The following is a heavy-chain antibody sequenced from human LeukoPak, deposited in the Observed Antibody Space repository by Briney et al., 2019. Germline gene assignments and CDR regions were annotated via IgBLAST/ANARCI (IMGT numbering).Heavy chain of an antibody. Sequence: ASVKVSCKASGGTFSSYAISWVRQAPGQGLEWMGGIIPIFGTANYAQKFQGRVTITTDESTSTAYMELSSLRSEDTAVYYCARENRAYDSSGSYFDYWGQGTLVTVSS. J-gene: IGHJ4*02. CDR1: GGTFSSYA. CDR2: IIPIFGTA. D-gene: IGHD3-22*01. CDR3: ARENRAYDSSGSYFDY. V-gene: IGHV1-69*05.